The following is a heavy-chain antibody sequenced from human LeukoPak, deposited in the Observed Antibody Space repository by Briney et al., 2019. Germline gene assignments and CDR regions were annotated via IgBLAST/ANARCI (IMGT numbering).Heavy chain of an antibody. D-gene: IGHD2-15*01. CDR2: IYYIGST. Sequence: SETLSLTCSVLGGSFSSSDWSWIGQRPGKALEWRGYIYYIGSTNYKPSLKSRVTISVDTSKNQFSLKLSSVTAADTAVYYCARGWPRVYCSGGSCPQDYYYGMDVWGQGTTVTVSS. CDR3: ARGWPRVYCSGGSCPQDYYYGMDV. V-gene: IGHV4-59*12. J-gene: IGHJ6*02. CDR1: GGSFSSSD.